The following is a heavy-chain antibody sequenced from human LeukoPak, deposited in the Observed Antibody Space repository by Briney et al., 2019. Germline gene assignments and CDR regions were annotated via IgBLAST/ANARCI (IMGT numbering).Heavy chain of an antibody. D-gene: IGHD2-21*01. CDR2: IGSAGDT. V-gene: IGHV3-13*01. Sequence: PGGSLRLSCAASGFTFSSYEIHWVRQVTGKGLEWVSAIGSAGDTFYEGSVKGRFTISRESAKNSVYLQMNSLRAGDTAVYYCAGEVMGNDRGAFDIWGQGTMVTVSS. J-gene: IGHJ3*02. CDR3: AGEVMGNDRGAFDI. CDR1: GFTFSSYE.